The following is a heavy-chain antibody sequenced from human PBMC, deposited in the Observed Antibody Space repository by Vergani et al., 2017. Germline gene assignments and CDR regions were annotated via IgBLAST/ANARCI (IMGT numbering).Heavy chain of an antibody. D-gene: IGHD2-21*02. CDR2: IYYSGST. CDR3: ARERAYCVSDCPDAFDI. J-gene: IGHJ3*02. Sequence: QVQLQESGPGLVKPSETLSLTCTVSGGSISSYYWSWIRQPPGKGLEWIGYIYYSGSTNYNPSLKSRVTISVDTSKNQFSLKLSSVTAADTAVYYCARERAYCVSDCPDAFDIWGQGTMVTVSS. V-gene: IGHV4-59*01. CDR1: GGSISSYY.